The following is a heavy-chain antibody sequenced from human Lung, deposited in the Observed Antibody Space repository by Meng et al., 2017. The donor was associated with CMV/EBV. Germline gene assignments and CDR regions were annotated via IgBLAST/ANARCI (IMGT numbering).Heavy chain of an antibody. J-gene: IGHJ6*02. CDR3: ARFVYRPPHYYYGMDV. D-gene: IGHD3-16*01. V-gene: IGHV1-69*05. CDR2: IIPIFGTA. CDR1: GGTFSSYA. Sequence: SXXVSXKASGGTFSSYAISWVRQAPGQGLEWMGGIIPIFGTANYAQKFQGRVTITKDESTSTAYMELSSLRSEDTAVYYCARFVYRPPHYYYGMDVWGQGTTVTVSS.